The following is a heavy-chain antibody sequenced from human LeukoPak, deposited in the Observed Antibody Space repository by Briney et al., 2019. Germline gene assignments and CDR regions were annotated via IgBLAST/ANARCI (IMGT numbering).Heavy chain of an antibody. V-gene: IGHV3-7*01. CDR1: EFTFSTYW. D-gene: IGHD2-15*01. J-gene: IGHJ3*02. Sequence: GGSLRLSCAASEFTFSTYWMTWVRQAPGKGLEWVADIKQDGSEKYYVDSVKGRFTISRQNAKNSLFLQMNSLRAEDTAVYYCARHRSGGSQDDAFDIWGQGTLVTVSS. CDR3: ARHRSGGSQDDAFDI. CDR2: IKQDGSEK.